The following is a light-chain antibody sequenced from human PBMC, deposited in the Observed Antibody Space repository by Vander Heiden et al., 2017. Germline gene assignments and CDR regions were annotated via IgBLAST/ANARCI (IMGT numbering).Light chain of an antibody. CDR1: QSVSSSY. Sequence: EIVLPHSPLTLSLSPGERATLSCRASQSVSSSYLAWYQQKPGQAPRLLIYGASSRDTGIPDRFSGSGSGTDFTLTISRREPEDFAVYYCQQYGSSPPLTFGGGTKVEIK. V-gene: IGKV3-20*01. CDR3: QQYGSSPPLT. CDR2: GAS. J-gene: IGKJ4*01.